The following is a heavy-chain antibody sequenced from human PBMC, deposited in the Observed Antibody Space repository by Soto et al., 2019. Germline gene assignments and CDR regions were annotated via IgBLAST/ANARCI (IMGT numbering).Heavy chain of an antibody. J-gene: IGHJ4*02. CDR2: MSHSGTT. CDR1: GASIISSDW. D-gene: IGHD3-16*01. V-gene: IGHV4-4*02. Sequence: QVQLQESGPGLVMPSGTLSLTCAVSGASIISSDWWNWVRQPPGKGLEWIGEMSHSGTTIYNPSLNGRVIISVDVSKYHFSLNLTSVTAADTAVYYCAIDFKAPKDAWAFDYWCRGTLVTVSS. CDR3: AIDFKAPKDAWAFDY.